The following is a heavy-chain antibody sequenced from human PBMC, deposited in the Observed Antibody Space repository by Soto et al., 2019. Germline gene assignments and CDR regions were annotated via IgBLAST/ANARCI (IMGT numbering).Heavy chain of an antibody. J-gene: IGHJ3*01. CDR1: GGSVSSGGYY. CDR3: ARENFGAVVHDAFDL. D-gene: IGHD3-3*01. Sequence: QVQLQESGPGLVKPSQTLSLTCTVSGGSVSSGGYYWNWIRQHPGKGLEWIGYTYDTETPYYNPSLKSRPTISLDTSKNQFSLKLSSVTPADTAVYYCARENFGAVVHDAFDLWGQGTMVTISS. CDR2: TYDTETP. V-gene: IGHV4-31*03.